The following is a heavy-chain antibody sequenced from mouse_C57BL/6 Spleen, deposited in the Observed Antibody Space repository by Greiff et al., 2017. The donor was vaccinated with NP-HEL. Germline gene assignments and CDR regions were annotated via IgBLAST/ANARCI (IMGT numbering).Heavy chain of an antibody. CDR1: GFTFTDYY. V-gene: IGHV7-3*01. CDR2: IRNKANGYTT. J-gene: IGHJ2*01. CDR3: ARNYYGSSYGEDYFDY. Sequence: EVQVVESGGGLVQPGGSLSLSCAASGFTFTDYYMSWVRQPPGKALEWLGFIRNKANGYTTEYSASVKGRFTISRDNSQSILYLQMNALRAEDSATYYCARNYYGSSYGEDYFDYWGQGTTLTVSS. D-gene: IGHD1-1*01.